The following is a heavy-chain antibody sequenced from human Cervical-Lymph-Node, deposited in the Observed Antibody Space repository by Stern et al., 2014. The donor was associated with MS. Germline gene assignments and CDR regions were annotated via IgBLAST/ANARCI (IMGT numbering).Heavy chain of an antibody. CDR2: IWYDGSNP. J-gene: IGHJ4*02. CDR1: GFSFSRYA. Sequence: VQLEESGGGVVQPGRSLRLSCAASGFSFSRYAMHWVRQAPGKGLEWVALIWYDGSNPYYADSVTGRCTISRDNFKNTLYLQMNSLRAEDTAVYYCASAYSSSHYYFDYWGQGTLVTVSS. V-gene: IGHV3-33*01. CDR3: ASAYSSSHYYFDY. D-gene: IGHD6-13*01.